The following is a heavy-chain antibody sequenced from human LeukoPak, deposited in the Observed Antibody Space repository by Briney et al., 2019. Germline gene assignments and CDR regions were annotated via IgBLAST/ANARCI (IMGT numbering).Heavy chain of an antibody. V-gene: IGHV1-46*01. D-gene: IGHD3-16*01. CDR2: INPSGGST. CDR3: ARDFGGEGFDY. CDR1: GYXFTTYY. J-gene: IGHJ4*02. Sequence: ASVKVSCKASGYXFTTYYMHWVRQAPGQGLEWMGIINPSGGSTTYAQKFQGRVTMSRDTSTSTVYMELGSLRSEDTAVYYCARDFGGEGFDYWGQGTLVTVSS.